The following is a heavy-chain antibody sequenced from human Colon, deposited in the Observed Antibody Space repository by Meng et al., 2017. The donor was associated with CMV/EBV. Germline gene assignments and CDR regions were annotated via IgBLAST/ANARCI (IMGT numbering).Heavy chain of an antibody. Sequence: ASVKISCKASGYTITSYGISWVRQAPGQGHEWMGWISAYNGNTNYAQKLQGRVTMTTDTSTSTAYMELRSLRSDDTAVYYCSRDRDSSYYYNMGVWGQGTTVTVSS. CDR1: GYTITSYG. CDR2: ISAYNGNT. J-gene: IGHJ6*02. V-gene: IGHV1-18*01. CDR3: SRDRDSSYYYNMGV.